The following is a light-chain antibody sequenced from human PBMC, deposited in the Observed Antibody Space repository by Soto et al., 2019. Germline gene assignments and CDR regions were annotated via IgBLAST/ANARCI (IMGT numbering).Light chain of an antibody. CDR2: GAS. CDR1: QSLSSTY. Sequence: EIVLTQSPGTLSLSPGERATLSCRASQSLSSTYLAWYQQKPGQAPRLLIYGASRRATGIPDRFSGSGSGTDFTLTINRLEPEDFAVYYCQQRSDWPPLTFGGGTKVEIK. CDR3: QQRSDWPPLT. J-gene: IGKJ4*01. V-gene: IGKV3D-20*02.